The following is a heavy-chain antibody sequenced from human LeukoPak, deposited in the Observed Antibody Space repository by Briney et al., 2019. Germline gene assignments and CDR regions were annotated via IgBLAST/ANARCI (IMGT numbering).Heavy chain of an antibody. Sequence: SQTLSLTCTVSGGSISSGSYYWSWIRQPAGKGLEWIGRIYTSGSTNYNPSLKNRVTISVDTSKNQFSLKLSSVTAADTAVYYCAREIVVVMYDAFDIWGQGTMVTVSS. J-gene: IGHJ3*02. CDR3: AREIVVVMYDAFDI. CDR1: GGSISSGSYY. D-gene: IGHD3-22*01. V-gene: IGHV4-61*02. CDR2: IYTSGST.